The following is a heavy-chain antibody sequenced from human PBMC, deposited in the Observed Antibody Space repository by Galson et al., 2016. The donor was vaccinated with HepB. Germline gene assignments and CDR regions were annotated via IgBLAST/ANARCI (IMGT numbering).Heavy chain of an antibody. V-gene: IGHV4-4*02. CDR3: ARNSGGSYLGWFDP. CDR2: IYHSGTT. Sequence: SETLSLTCAVSGGSISSSNWRTWVRQPPGKGLEWIGEIYHSGTTHYNPSLESRVTISVDKSKNQFSLKLNSVTAADTAVYYCARNSGGSYLGWFDPWGQGTLVTVSS. CDR1: GGSISSSNW. D-gene: IGHD1-26*01. J-gene: IGHJ5*02.